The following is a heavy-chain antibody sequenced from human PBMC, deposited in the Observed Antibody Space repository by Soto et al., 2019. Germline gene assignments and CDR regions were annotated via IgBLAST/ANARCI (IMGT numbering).Heavy chain of an antibody. Sequence: ASVKVSCKASGYTFTSYYMHWVRQAPGQGLEWMGIINPSGGSTSYAQKFQGRVTMTRDTSTSTVYMELSSLRSEDTAVYYCARNKVGDYGDYGAFDIWGQGTMVTVSS. CDR2: INPSGGST. D-gene: IGHD4-17*01. CDR3: ARNKVGDYGDYGAFDI. V-gene: IGHV1-46*01. CDR1: GYTFTSYY. J-gene: IGHJ3*02.